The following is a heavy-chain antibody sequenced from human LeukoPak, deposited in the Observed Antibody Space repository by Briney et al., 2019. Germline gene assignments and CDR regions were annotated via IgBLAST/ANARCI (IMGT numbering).Heavy chain of an antibody. D-gene: IGHD3-16*01. CDR1: GFTFSSYA. CDR3: ARRGGDGMVY. Sequence: GGSLRLSCAASGFTFSSYAMSWVRQTPGKGLEWVSAISGSGGSTGYADSVKGRFTISRDNAKNTLYLQMNSLRAEDTAVYYCARRGGDGMVYWGQGTLVTVSS. V-gene: IGHV3-23*01. J-gene: IGHJ4*02. CDR2: ISGSGGST.